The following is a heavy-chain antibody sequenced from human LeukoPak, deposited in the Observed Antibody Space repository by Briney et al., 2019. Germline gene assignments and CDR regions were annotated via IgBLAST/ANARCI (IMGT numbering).Heavy chain of an antibody. CDR1: GFTVSTNY. Sequence: GGSLRLSCAASGFTVSTNYMSWVRQAPGKGLEWVSIIYSGGSTYYADSVKGRFTISRDNSKITMYLQMNSLRADDTAIYYCAKGSTFAALSYFDFWGQGALVSVSS. CDR2: IYSGGST. V-gene: IGHV3-53*01. J-gene: IGHJ4*02. CDR3: AKGSTFAALSYFDF. D-gene: IGHD6-25*01.